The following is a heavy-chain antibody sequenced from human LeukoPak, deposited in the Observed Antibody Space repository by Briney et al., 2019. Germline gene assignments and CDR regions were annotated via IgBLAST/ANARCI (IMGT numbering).Heavy chain of an antibody. J-gene: IGHJ4*02. CDR3: ARGAWEYYGSGSYPS. Sequence: PSETLSLTCAVSGGSISSSNWWSWVRQPPGKGLEWIGEIYHSGSTNYNPSLKSRVTISVDKSKNQFSLKLSSVTAADTAVYYCARGAWEYYGSGSYPSWGQGTLVTVSS. V-gene: IGHV4-4*02. CDR1: GGSISSSNW. CDR2: IYHSGST. D-gene: IGHD3-10*01.